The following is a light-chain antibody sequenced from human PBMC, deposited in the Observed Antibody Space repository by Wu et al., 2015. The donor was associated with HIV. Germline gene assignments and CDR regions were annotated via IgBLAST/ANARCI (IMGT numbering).Light chain of an antibody. CDR3: QGYTSAPALA. CDR2: AAS. CDR1: QGISNF. J-gene: IGKJ4*01. V-gene: IGKV1-27*01. Sequence: DIQMTQSPSSLSASVGDRVTITCRASQGISNFLAWYQQKPGKPPKVLIYAASTLQSGVPSRFSGSGSGTDFTLTISSLQPEDVATYYCQGYTSAPALAFGGGTKVEI.